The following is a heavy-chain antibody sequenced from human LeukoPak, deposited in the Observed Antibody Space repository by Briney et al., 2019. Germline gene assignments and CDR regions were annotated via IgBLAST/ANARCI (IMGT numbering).Heavy chain of an antibody. CDR1: GYTFTSYW. CDR2: IYPGDSDT. Sequence: GESLKISCKGSGYTFTSYWIGWVRQMPGKGLEWMGIIYPGDSDTSYSPSFQGQVTISADKSISAAYLQWSSLKASDTAVYFCARHRDYVPDIWGQGTMVTVSS. CDR3: ARHRDYVPDI. J-gene: IGHJ3*02. V-gene: IGHV5-51*01. D-gene: IGHD3-16*01.